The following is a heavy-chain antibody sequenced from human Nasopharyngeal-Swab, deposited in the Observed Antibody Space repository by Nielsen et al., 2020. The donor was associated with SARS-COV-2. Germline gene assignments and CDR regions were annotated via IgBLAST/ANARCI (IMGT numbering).Heavy chain of an antibody. CDR1: GFTFSSYW. D-gene: IGHD3-10*01. CDR3: ARSITVDY. CDR2: IKQDGSEK. Sequence: GESLKISCAASGFTFSSYWMSWVRQAPGKGLEWVANIKQDGSEKYYVDSVKGRFTIPRDNAKNSLYLQMNSLRAEDTAVYYCARSITVDYWGQGTLVTVSS. J-gene: IGHJ4*02. V-gene: IGHV3-7*01.